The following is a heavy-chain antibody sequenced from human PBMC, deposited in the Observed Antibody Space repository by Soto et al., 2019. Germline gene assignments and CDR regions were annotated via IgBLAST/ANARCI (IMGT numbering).Heavy chain of an antibody. J-gene: IGHJ4*02. V-gene: IGHV1-2*04. CDR2: TNPNSGGT. D-gene: IGHD2-15*01. CDR3: SRDARGGSGCSSYWVY. Sequence: QVQLVQSGAEVKKPGASVKVSCKASGYTFTGYYMHWVRQAPGQGLEWMGWTNPNSGGTNYAQKFQGWVPMPRDTSISTAHMELSRLRSDDTAVYYCSRDARGGSGCSSYWVYWGQGTLVTVSS. CDR1: GYTFTGYY.